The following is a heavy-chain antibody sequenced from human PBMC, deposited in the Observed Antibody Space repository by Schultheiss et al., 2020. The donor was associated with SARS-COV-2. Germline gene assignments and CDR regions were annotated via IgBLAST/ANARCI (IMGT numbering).Heavy chain of an antibody. V-gene: IGHV3-23*01. Sequence: GGSLRLSCAASGFTFSRNAVNWVRQAPGKGLEWVSAISGSGGSTYYADSVKGRFTISRDNSKNTLYLQMNSLRAEDTAVYYCANLPLQGIFGVVIAAFDIWGQGTMVTVSS. D-gene: IGHD3-3*01. J-gene: IGHJ3*02. CDR2: ISGSGGST. CDR3: ANLPLQGIFGVVIAAFDI. CDR1: GFTFSRNA.